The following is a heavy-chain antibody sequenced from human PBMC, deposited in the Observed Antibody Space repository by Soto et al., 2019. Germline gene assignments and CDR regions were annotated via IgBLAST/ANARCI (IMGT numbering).Heavy chain of an antibody. J-gene: IGHJ4*02. V-gene: IGHV4-59*01. D-gene: IGHD3-10*01. CDR1: GGSISSYY. CDR2: IYYSGST. Sequence: PSETLSLTCTVSGGSISSYYWTWIRQPPGKGLEWIGYIYYSGSTNYNPSLKSRVTISVDTSKNQFSLKLSSVTAADTAVYYCARYGAIRDLPYYFDYWGQGTLVTVSS. CDR3: ARYGAIRDLPYYFDY.